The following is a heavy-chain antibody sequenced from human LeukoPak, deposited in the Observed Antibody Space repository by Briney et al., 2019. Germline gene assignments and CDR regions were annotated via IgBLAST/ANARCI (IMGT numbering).Heavy chain of an antibody. V-gene: IGHV1-2*02. CDR1: GYTFTAYY. Sequence: GASVKVSCKASGYTFTAYYMHWVRQAPGQGLEWMGWINPNSGGTNSSQKFQDRVTLTGDTSISTAYMELGSLRSDDTAIYYCARAYGSGSSYHPDYWGQGTLVTASS. J-gene: IGHJ4*02. D-gene: IGHD3-10*01. CDR3: ARAYGSGSSYHPDY. CDR2: INPNSGGT.